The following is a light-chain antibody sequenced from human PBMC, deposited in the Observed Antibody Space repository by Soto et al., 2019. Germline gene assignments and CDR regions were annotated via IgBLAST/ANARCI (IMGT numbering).Light chain of an antibody. J-gene: IGKJ2*01. Sequence: DIVLTQSPAILSLSPGESATLSCRASQSVGGYLLWFQQKPGQPPRLLIYDSSHRASGTPARFSGSGSGTDFTLTISRLEPEYFAVYSCHHRSKWPYTFGQGTKLEI. V-gene: IGKV3-11*01. CDR3: HHRSKWPYT. CDR2: DSS. CDR1: QSVGGY.